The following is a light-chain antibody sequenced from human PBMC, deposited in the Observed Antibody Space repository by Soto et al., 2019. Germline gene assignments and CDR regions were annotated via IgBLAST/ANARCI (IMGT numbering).Light chain of an antibody. CDR2: GAS. Sequence: EIVMTPSPATPSVSPGEDVTLSRRASQSVPSRIAWYQQKPGQAPSLLIYGASTRATGVPDRFSGTGSGTEFTLTISSLKSEDYAVYYCQQYKSWPPITFGQGTRLEIK. CDR1: QSVPSR. J-gene: IGKJ5*01. CDR3: QQYKSWPPIT. V-gene: IGKV3-15*01.